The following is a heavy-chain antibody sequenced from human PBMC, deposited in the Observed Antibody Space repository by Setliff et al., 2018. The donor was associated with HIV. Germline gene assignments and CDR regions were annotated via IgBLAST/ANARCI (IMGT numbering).Heavy chain of an antibody. D-gene: IGHD5-18*01. J-gene: IGHJ4*02. Sequence: TLSLTCTVSGGSISSSSYYWGWIRQPPGKGLEWIGYIYTSGSTNYNPSLKSRVTISLDTSKNQFSLKLTSVTAADTAVYYCARRDGYSYGFYFDYWGQGTLVTVSS. V-gene: IGHV4-61*05. CDR3: ARRDGYSYGFYFDY. CDR2: IYTSGST. CDR1: GGSISSSSYY.